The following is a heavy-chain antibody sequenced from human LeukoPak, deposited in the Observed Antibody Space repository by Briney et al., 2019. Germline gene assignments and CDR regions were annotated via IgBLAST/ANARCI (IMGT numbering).Heavy chain of an antibody. J-gene: IGHJ5*02. CDR2: IYYSGST. CDR3: ARHRESCSGGSCYSGIDWFDP. D-gene: IGHD2-15*01. CDR1: GGSISSSTYY. Sequence: PSETLSLTCTVSGGSISSSTYYWDWIRQPPGEGLEWIGYIYYSGSTNYHPSLKSRVTISVDTSKNQFSLELSSVTAADTAVYYCARHRESCSGGSCYSGIDWFDPWGQGTLVTVSS. V-gene: IGHV4-61*05.